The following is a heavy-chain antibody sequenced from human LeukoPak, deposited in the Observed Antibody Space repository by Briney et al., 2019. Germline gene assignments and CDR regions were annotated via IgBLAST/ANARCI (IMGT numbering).Heavy chain of an antibody. CDR3: ARSRPSTAGRFYYYMDV. J-gene: IGHJ6*03. V-gene: IGHV1-2*06. CDR2: INPNSGGT. D-gene: IGHD6-13*01. CDR1: GYTFTGYY. Sequence: GASVKVSCKASGYTFTGYYMHCVRQAPGQGLEWMGRINPNSGGTNYAQKFQGRVTMTRDTSISTAYMELSRLRSDDTAVYYCARSRPSTAGRFYYYMDVWGKGTTVTVSS.